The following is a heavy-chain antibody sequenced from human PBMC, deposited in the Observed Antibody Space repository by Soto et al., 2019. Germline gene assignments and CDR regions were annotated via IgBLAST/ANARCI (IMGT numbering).Heavy chain of an antibody. V-gene: IGHV1-3*01. Sequence: QVQVVQSGAEVKKPGASVQVSCKASGYSFPRATMHWVRQAPGDRPEWMGWINAGNGRTKYSQKFQGRVTFSRGTSAEYFSMEMSRGPSDDRAVYSCGFGHPDECSTPGGKGPLVP. D-gene: IGHD3-10*01. CDR3: GFGHPDECSTP. J-gene: IGHJ5*02. CDR2: INAGNGRT. CDR1: GYSFPRAT.